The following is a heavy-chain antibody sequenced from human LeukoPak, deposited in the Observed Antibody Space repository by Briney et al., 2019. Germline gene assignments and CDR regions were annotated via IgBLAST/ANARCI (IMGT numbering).Heavy chain of an antibody. CDR3: ARGYCSSTSCYARLDAFDI. CDR1: GGSFSGYY. V-gene: IGHV4-34*01. J-gene: IGHJ3*02. CDR2: INHSGST. Sequence: SETLSLTCAAYGGSFSGYYWSWIRQPPGKGLEWIGEINHSGSTNYNPSLKSRVTISVDTSKNQFSLKLSSVTAADTAVYYCARGYCSSTSCYARLDAFDIWGQGTMVTVSS. D-gene: IGHD2-2*01.